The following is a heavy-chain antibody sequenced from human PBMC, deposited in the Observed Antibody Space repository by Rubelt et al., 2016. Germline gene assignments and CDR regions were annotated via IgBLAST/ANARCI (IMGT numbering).Heavy chain of an antibody. J-gene: IGHJ3*02. Sequence: EVQLVESGGGLVQPGGSLRLSCAASGFTFSSYWMSWVRQAPGKGLEWVANIKQDGSEKYYVDSVKGRFTISRYNAKNSLYLQMNSLRAEDTAVYYCARGKCSSTSCYRIDAFDIWGQGTMVTVSS. D-gene: IGHD2-2*02. CDR2: IKQDGSEK. CDR1: GFTFSSYW. CDR3: ARGKCSSTSCYRIDAFDI. V-gene: IGHV3-7*01.